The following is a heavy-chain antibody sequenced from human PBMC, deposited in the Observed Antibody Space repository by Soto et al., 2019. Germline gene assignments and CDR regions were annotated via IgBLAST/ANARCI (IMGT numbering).Heavy chain of an antibody. J-gene: IGHJ4*02. CDR3: VTPGKGGFDY. D-gene: IGHD3-16*01. V-gene: IGHV4-34*01. Sequence: PSETLSLTCAVYGGSFSGFSWSWIRQPPGKGLEWIGEINHSGGIDYNPSLKSRVTISLDTSKKQFSLKLSSVTAADTAVYYCVTPGKGGFDYWGQGTLVTVSS. CDR2: INHSGGI. CDR1: GGSFSGFS.